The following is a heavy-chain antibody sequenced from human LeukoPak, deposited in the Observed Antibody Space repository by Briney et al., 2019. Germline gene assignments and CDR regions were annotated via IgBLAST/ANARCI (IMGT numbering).Heavy chain of an antibody. V-gene: IGHV3-21*01. D-gene: IGHD3-22*01. CDR2: ISSSGVYI. CDR3: ARDLRTDSSGYYWRIQDPTYMDV. J-gene: IGHJ6*03. Sequence: PGGSLRLSCAASGLTFNMYTMNWLRQAPGKGLEWVSSISSSGVYIYYADSVKGRFTISRDNAKNSLYLQMNSLRAEDTAVYYCARDLRTDSSGYYWRIQDPTYMDVWGKGTTVTISS. CDR1: GLTFNMYT.